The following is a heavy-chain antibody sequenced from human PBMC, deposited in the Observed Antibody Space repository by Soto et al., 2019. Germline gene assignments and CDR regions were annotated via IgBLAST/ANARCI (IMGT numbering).Heavy chain of an antibody. Sequence: SETLSLTCSVSGGSINSYYWSWTRQPPGKGLEWIGYIYYSGSTNYNPSLKSRVTISVDTSKNQFSLKLSSVTAADTAVYYCARGRTTVKDYHGVDVWGQGTTVTVSS. J-gene: IGHJ6*02. CDR1: GGSINSYY. V-gene: IGHV4-59*01. D-gene: IGHD4-17*01. CDR3: ARGRTTVKDYHGVDV. CDR2: IYYSGST.